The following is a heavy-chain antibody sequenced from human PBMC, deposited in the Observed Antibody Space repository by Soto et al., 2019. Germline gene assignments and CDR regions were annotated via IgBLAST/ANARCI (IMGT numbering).Heavy chain of an antibody. J-gene: IGHJ6*02. CDR3: ASVRSGGLRAFERRWELLRGGMDV. CDR1: GGSISSSSYY. V-gene: IGHV4-39*01. Sequence: QLQLQESGPGLVKPSETLSLTCTVSGGSISSSSYYWGWIRQPPGKGLEWIGSIYYSGSTYYNPSLKSRVTISVDTSKNQFSLKLSSVTAADTAVYYCASVRSGGLRAFERRWELLRGGMDVWGQGTTVTVSS. D-gene: IGHD1-26*01. CDR2: IYYSGST.